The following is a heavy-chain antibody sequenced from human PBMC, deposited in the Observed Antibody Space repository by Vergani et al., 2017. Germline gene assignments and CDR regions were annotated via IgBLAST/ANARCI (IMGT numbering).Heavy chain of an antibody. V-gene: IGHV4-34*01. J-gene: IGHJ6*02. Sequence: QVQLQQWGAGLLKPSETLSLTCAVYGGSFSGYYWTWIRQPPVKGLEWIGEINHSGSTNYNPSLKSRVTISVDMSKNQFSLRVSSVTAADTALYYCARCRYCSSTNCPSLLGDYGMDVWGQGTTVTVSS. CDR3: ARCRYCSSTNCPSLLGDYGMDV. CDR1: GGSFSGYY. CDR2: INHSGST. D-gene: IGHD2-2*01.